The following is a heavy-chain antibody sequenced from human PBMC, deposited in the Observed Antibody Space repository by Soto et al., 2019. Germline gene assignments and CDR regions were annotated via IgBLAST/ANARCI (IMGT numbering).Heavy chain of an antibody. D-gene: IGHD3-16*01. CDR2: TSYDGSDK. Sequence: QVHLVESGGGVVQPGTSLRVSCVGSGFTFRSYVIHWVRQAPGKGLEWVALTSYDGSDKYYDDSVRGRFTISRDNSRNTVDMRMDSLRLEDTALYYCARWGTTGGLDVWGQGTLVSVSS. CDR3: ARWGTTGGLDV. J-gene: IGHJ1*01. CDR1: GFTFRSYV. V-gene: IGHV3-30*19.